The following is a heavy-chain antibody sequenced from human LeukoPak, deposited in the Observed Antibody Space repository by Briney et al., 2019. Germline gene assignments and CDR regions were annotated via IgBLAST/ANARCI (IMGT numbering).Heavy chain of an antibody. V-gene: IGHV4-59*01. J-gene: IGHJ5*02. CDR3: ARVGGSGSYLHWFDP. Sequence: SETLSLTCTVSGGSISSYYWSWVRQPPGQGLEWIGYIYYSGSTNYNPSLKSRVTISIDTSKNQFSLKLSSVTAADTAVYYCARVGGSGSYLHWFDPGGQGTLVTVSS. CDR1: GGSISSYY. CDR2: IYYSGST. D-gene: IGHD3-10*01.